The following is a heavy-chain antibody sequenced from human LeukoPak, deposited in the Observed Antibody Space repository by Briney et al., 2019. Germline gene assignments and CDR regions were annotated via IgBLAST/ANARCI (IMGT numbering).Heavy chain of an antibody. CDR1: GGSISSYY. V-gene: IGHV4-59*08. CDR3: ARHKLRNWFDP. Sequence: SETLSLTCTVSGGSISSYYWSWIRQPPGKGLEWIGYIYYSGSTNYNPSLKSRVTISVDTSKNQFSLKLSSVTAADTAVYYCARHKLRNWFDPWGRGTLVTVSS. J-gene: IGHJ5*02. CDR2: IYYSGST.